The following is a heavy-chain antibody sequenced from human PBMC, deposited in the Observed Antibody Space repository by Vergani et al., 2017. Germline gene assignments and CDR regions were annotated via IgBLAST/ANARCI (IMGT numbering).Heavy chain of an antibody. CDR3: ARDTAMVDYYYGMDV. CDR2: ISAYNGNT. D-gene: IGHD5-18*01. J-gene: IGHJ6*02. Sequence: QVQLVQSGAEVKKPGASVKVSCKASGYTFTSYGISWVRQAPGQGLEWMGWISAYNGNTNYAQKLQGRVTMTTDTSTSTAYMEVRSLRSDDTAVYYCARDTAMVDYYYGMDVWGQGTTVTVSS. V-gene: IGHV1-18*01. CDR1: GYTFTSYG.